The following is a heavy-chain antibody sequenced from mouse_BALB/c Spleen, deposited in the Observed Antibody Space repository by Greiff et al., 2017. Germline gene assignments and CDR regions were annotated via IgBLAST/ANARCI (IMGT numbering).Heavy chain of an antibody. CDR3: ATSPTLLQVLYFDY. D-gene: IGHD2-14*01. J-gene: IGHJ2*01. V-gene: IGHV1-4*01. CDR1: GYTFTSDT. Sequence: QVQLQQSGAELARPGPSVKMSCKVTGYTFTSDTMHWVKQRPGQGMVWFGYINPSSGYTNYNQKFKDKATLTADKSSSAAYMQLSTLTSEDPAVYYRATSPTLLQVLYFDYWGQGTTLTVSS. CDR2: INPSSGYT.